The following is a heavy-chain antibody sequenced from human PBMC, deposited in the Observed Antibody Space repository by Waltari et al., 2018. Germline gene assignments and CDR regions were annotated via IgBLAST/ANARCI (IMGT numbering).Heavy chain of an antibody. D-gene: IGHD2-15*01. Sequence: QVQLQQWGAGLLKPSETLSLTCAVYGGSFSGYYWSWIRQPPGKGLEWIGEINHSGSTNYNPSLKSRVTISVDTSKNQFSLKLSSVTAADTAVYYCASQYCSGGSCYSRWVFDYWGQGTLVTVSS. CDR2: INHSGST. V-gene: IGHV4-34*01. J-gene: IGHJ4*02. CDR1: GGSFSGYY. CDR3: ASQYCSGGSCYSRWVFDY.